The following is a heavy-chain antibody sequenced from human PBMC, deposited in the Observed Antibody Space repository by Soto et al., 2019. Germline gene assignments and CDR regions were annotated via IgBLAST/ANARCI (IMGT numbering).Heavy chain of an antibody. CDR3: ARAPFTMFTYLDV. CDR2: MNPNSGNT. Sequence: QVQLVQSGAEVKKPGASVKVSCKASGYTFTSFDIHWVRQAPGQGLEWMGWMNPNSGNTDYAQEFQGRVTMTRNTCIITASMELSSLRSEDTAVYYCARAPFTMFTYLDVWGKGTTVTVPS. CDR1: GYTFTSFD. D-gene: IGHD3-10*02. V-gene: IGHV1-8*01. J-gene: IGHJ6*03.